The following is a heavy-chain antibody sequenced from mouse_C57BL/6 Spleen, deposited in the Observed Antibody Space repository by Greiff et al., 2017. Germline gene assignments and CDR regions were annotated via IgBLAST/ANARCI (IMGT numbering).Heavy chain of an antibody. CDR2: ISDGGSYT. Sequence: EVQRVESGGGLVKPGGSLKLSCAASGFTFSSYAMSWVRQTPEKRLEWVATISDGGSYTYYPDNVKGRFTISRDNAKNNLYLQMSHLKSEDTAMYYCARDLQTGYAMDYWGQGTSVTVSS. CDR1: GFTFSSYA. V-gene: IGHV5-4*01. J-gene: IGHJ4*01. D-gene: IGHD4-1*01. CDR3: ARDLQTGYAMDY.